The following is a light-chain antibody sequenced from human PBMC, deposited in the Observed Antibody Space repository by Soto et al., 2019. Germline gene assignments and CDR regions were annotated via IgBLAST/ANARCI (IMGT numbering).Light chain of an antibody. CDR3: QQYNNWPLT. J-gene: IGKJ1*01. CDR2: QTS. V-gene: IGKV3-15*01. Sequence: EILVTQSTATLSSFPGDIVTLSCMASQYINTRLAWYQHRPGQAPRLLIYQTSIRAAGIPARFSGSGSGTEFTLTISSLQSEDFAVYYCQQYNNWPLTFGQGTKVDIK. CDR1: QYINTR.